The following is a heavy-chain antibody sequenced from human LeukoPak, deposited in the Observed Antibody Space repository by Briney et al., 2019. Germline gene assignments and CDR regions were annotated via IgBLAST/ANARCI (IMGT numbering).Heavy chain of an antibody. Sequence: SETLSLTCTVSGGSISNYYWSWIRQPPGKGLEWIGYIHYSGITNYNASLKSRVTISVDTSKNQFSLKLTSVTAADMAIYYCARDSGYYYESHWFDPWGQGTLVTVSS. CDR3: ARDSGYYYESHWFDP. CDR1: GGSISNYY. V-gene: IGHV4-59*01. D-gene: IGHD3-22*01. J-gene: IGHJ5*02. CDR2: IHYSGIT.